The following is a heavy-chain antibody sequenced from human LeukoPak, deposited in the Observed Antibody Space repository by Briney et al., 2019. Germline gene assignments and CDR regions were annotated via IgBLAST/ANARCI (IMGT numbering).Heavy chain of an antibody. CDR3: AQKGGADN. CDR1: GFTFSRFG. J-gene: IGHJ4*02. D-gene: IGHD2-15*01. V-gene: IGHV3-48*02. Sequence: GGSLRLSCEASGFTFSRFGMNWVRQAPGKGPEWVSYISSSSSSSMYYADSVKGRFTISRGNAKNSLYLQMNSLRDEDTAVYYCAQKGGADNWGQGTLVTVSS. CDR2: ISSSSSSSM.